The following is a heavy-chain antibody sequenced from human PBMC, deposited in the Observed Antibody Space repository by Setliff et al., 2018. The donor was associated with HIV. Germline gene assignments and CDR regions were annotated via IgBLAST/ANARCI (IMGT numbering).Heavy chain of an antibody. CDR1: GGSFSDYF. CDR3: ARTRDKYYDILTPAYYTDY. J-gene: IGHJ4*02. CDR2: VIQSGAT. D-gene: IGHD3-9*01. V-gene: IGHV4-34*12. Sequence: PSETLSLTCAVYGGSFSDYFWTWIRQPPGKGLEWIGEVIQSGATNYNPSLKSRVTFSVAPSKNQFSLKLTSVTAADTAVYYCARTRDKYYDILTPAYYTDYWAQGTLVTVSS.